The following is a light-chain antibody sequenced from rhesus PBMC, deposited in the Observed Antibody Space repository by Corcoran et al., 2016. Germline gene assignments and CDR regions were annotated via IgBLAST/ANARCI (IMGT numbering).Light chain of an antibody. J-gene: IGKJ1*01. CDR3: LQTSNWPRT. CDR1: LILSNN. V-gene: IGKV3-24*04. CDR2: GAS. Sequence: EVVMAQSPATLALSPGERATPSCRASLILSNNLAWYQQRPWPAPRLLIQGASNRATGVPDRVSGSGSGTDFTLTFSSLEPEDVGVYFCLQTSNWPRTFGQGTKVEI.